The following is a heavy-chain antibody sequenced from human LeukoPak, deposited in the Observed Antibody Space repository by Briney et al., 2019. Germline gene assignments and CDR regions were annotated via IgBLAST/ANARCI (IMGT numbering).Heavy chain of an antibody. CDR1: GGTFSSYA. CDR2: IIPIFGTA. Sequence: SVKVSCKASGGTFSSYAISWVRQAPGQGLEWMGRIIPIFGTANYAQKFQGRVTITTDESTSTAYMELGSLRSEDTAVYYCASRRNYYDSSGVYYWGQGTLVTVSS. D-gene: IGHD3-22*01. CDR3: ASRRNYYDSSGVYY. J-gene: IGHJ4*02. V-gene: IGHV1-69*05.